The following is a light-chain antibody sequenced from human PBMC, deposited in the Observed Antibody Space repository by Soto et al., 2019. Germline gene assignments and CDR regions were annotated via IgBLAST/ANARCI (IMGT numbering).Light chain of an antibody. CDR2: DAS. CDR3: QQRSNWPPWT. CDR1: QSISSY. V-gene: IGKV3-11*01. J-gene: IGKJ1*01. Sequence: EIVLTQSPATLSLSPGERATLSCRASQSISSYLAWYQQKPGQAPRLLIYDASNRATGIPVRFSGSGSGTDFTITISSLEPEDFAVYFCQQRSNWPPWTFGQGTKVEIK.